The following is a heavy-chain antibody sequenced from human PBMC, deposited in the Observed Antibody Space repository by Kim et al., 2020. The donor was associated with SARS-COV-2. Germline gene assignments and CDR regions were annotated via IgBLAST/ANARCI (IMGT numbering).Heavy chain of an antibody. CDR2: IGTAGDT. V-gene: IGHV3-13*04. Sequence: GGSLRLSCAASGFTFSSYDMHWVRQATGKGLEWVSAIGTAGDTYYPGSVKGRFTISRENAKNSLYLQMNSLRAGDTAVYYCARGGERGIAVAAFDYWGQGTLVTVSS. D-gene: IGHD6-19*01. CDR3: ARGGERGIAVAAFDY. J-gene: IGHJ4*02. CDR1: GFTFSSYD.